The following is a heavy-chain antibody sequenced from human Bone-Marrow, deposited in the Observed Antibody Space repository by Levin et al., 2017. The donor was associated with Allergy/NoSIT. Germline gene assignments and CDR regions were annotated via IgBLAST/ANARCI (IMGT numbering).Heavy chain of an antibody. D-gene: IGHD1-26*01. CDR2: ISGSGSTI. CDR1: GFTFSNSR. CDR3: VTVGYYYSMDV. Sequence: LSLTCAASGFTFSNSRMNWVRQAPGKGLEWVSYISGSGSTIYYADSVRGRFTISRDNARNSLSLQMDSLRAEDTAVYYCVTVGYYYSMDVWGQGATVTVSS. V-gene: IGHV3-48*04. J-gene: IGHJ6*02.